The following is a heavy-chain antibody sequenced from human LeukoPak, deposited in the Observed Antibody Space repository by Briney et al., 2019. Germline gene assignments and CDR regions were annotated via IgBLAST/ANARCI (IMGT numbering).Heavy chain of an antibody. V-gene: IGHV1-69*06. D-gene: IGHD3-10*01. CDR2: IIPIFGTA. Sequence: SVKVSCKASGDTFSSYAISWVRQAPGQGLEWLGGIIPIFGTANYAQKFQGSFTITADKSTSTAYLELSSLRSEDTALYFCAKAVNGLTMVRGVRDYYYYMDVWGKGTTVTVSS. CDR3: AKAVNGLTMVRGVRDYYYYMDV. CDR1: GDTFSSYA. J-gene: IGHJ6*03.